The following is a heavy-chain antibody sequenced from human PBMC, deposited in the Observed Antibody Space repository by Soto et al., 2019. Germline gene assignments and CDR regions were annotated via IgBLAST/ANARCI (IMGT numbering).Heavy chain of an antibody. J-gene: IGHJ4*02. D-gene: IGHD1-26*01. V-gene: IGHV3-53*01. Sequence: EVQLVESGGGLIQPGGSLRLSCAASGFTVSSNYMSWVRQAPGKGLEWVSVISSGGSTHYADSVKGRFTISRDNSKNPLYRHMNSLRAEDKAVYYCARAPVWESWAFEGWGQGTLVTVSS. CDR3: ARAPVWESWAFEG. CDR2: ISSGGST. CDR1: GFTVSSNY.